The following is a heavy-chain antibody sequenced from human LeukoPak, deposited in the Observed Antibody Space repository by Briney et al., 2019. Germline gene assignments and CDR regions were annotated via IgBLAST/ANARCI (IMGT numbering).Heavy chain of an antibody. Sequence: SVKVSCKTSGGTFSSYTITWVRQAPGQGLEWMGGIIPIFGTTSYAQKFQGRVTITADESTSTAYMELSSLRPEDTAVYYCARGWQLGGDLGDAFDIWGQGTMVTVSS. V-gene: IGHV1-69*13. D-gene: IGHD2-21*01. CDR2: IIPIFGTT. CDR3: ARGWQLGGDLGDAFDI. CDR1: GGTFSSYT. J-gene: IGHJ3*02.